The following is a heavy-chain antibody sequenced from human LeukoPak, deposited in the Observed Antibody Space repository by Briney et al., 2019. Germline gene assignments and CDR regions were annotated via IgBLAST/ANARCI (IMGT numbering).Heavy chain of an antibody. J-gene: IGHJ4*02. V-gene: IGHV1-2*02. CDR3: ARDRMQFASGPENDFDY. Sequence: GASVKASCKASGYTFTGYYMHWVRQAPGHGLEWMGWINPNGGGPNYAQRFQGRVTMTRDTSINTVYMELSRLTSDDTALYYCARDRMQFASGPENDFDYWGQGTLVTVYS. D-gene: IGHD3-10*01. CDR1: GYTFTGYY. CDR2: INPNGGGP.